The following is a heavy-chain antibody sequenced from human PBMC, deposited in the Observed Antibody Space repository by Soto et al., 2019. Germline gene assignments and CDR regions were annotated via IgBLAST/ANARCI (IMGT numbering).Heavy chain of an antibody. CDR2: IAPSGNGP. V-gene: IGHV1-46*01. D-gene: IGHD3-22*01. J-gene: IGHJ4*02. CDR1: GHTLINYY. Sequence: QVQLVQSGAEVKKPGAAVKVSCKASGHTLINYYMHWVRQAPGQGLDWLGKIAPSGNGPSYAERFQRRIPRTSDTSPNTVYVELSSLRSEDPAIYFCAINYYDSSSYLYWGQGTLVTVSS. CDR3: AINYYDSSSYLY.